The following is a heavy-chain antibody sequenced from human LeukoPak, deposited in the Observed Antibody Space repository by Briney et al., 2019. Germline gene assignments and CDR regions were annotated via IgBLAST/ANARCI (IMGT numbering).Heavy chain of an antibody. CDR1: GFTFSDYY. J-gene: IGHJ6*02. CDR2: ISSSGSTI. D-gene: IGHD3-22*01. V-gene: IGHV3-11*01. Sequence: GGSLRLSCAASGFTFSDYYMSWIRQAPGKGLEWVSYISSSGSTIYYADSVKGRFTISRDNAKNSLYLQMNSLRAEDTAVYYCAQGKPYYYDSSGYYYARRPYYGMDVWGQGTTVTVSS. CDR3: AQGKPYYYDSSGYYYARRPYYGMDV.